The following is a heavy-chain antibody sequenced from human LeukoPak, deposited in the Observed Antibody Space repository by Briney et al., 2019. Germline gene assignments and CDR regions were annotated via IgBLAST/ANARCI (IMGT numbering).Heavy chain of an antibody. D-gene: IGHD2-2*01. J-gene: IGHJ4*02. V-gene: IGHV1-8*03. CDR3: ARVDCGSTSCCFDY. CDR1: GYTFTGYY. Sequence: ASVKVSCKASGYTFTGYYMHWLRQAPGQGLEWMGWINPNSGNTGYAQKFQGRVTITRNTSISTAYMELSSLRSEDTAVYYCARVDCGSTSCCFDYWGQGTLVTVSS. CDR2: INPNSGNT.